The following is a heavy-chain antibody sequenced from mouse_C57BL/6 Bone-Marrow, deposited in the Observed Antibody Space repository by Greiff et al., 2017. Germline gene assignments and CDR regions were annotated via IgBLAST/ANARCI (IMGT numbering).Heavy chain of an antibody. CDR3: ARGFYYCGSSPGGYFDV. CDR1: GYTFTGYW. Sequence: QVQLQQSGAELMKPGASVKLSCKATGYTFTGYWIEWVKQRPGHGLEWIGEILPGSGSTNYNEKFKGKATFTADTSSNTAYMQLSSLTTEDSAIYYCARGFYYCGSSPGGYFDVWGTGTTVTVSS. J-gene: IGHJ1*03. CDR2: ILPGSGST. V-gene: IGHV1-9*01. D-gene: IGHD1-1*01.